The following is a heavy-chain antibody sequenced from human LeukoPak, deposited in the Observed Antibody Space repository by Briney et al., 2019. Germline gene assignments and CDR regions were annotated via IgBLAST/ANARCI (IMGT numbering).Heavy chain of an antibody. D-gene: IGHD6-19*01. CDR2: INSDGSRT. J-gene: IGHJ3*02. Sequence: GGSLRLSCATSGFPLSTYWMHWVRQAPGKGLVWVSRINSDGSRTTYADSVKGRFTISRDNAKNTLYLQMNSLRTEDTAVYYCARPETQYSSGLDGFDIWGQGTMVTVSS. CDR3: ARPETQYSSGLDGFDI. CDR1: GFPLSTYW. V-gene: IGHV3-74*01.